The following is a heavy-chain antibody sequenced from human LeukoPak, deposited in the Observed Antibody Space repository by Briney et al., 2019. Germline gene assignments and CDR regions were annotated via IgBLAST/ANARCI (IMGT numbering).Heavy chain of an antibody. CDR2: ISGSGGST. V-gene: IGHV3-23*01. J-gene: IGHJ4*02. D-gene: IGHD6-13*01. Sequence: GGSLRLSCAASGSTFSSYAMSWVRQAPRKGLEWVSAISGSGGSTYYADSVKGRFTISRDNSKNTLYLQMNSLRAQDTAVYYCAKDSTYSSSWYVFDYWGQGTLVTVSS. CDR1: GSTFSSYA. CDR3: AKDSTYSSSWYVFDY.